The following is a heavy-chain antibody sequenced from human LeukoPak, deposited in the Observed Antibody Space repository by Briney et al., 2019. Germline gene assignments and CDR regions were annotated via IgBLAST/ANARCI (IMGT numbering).Heavy chain of an antibody. J-gene: IGHJ2*01. V-gene: IGHV3-7*03. CDR1: GFTSSSYW. Sequence: QPGGSLRLSCAASGFTSSSYWMSWVRQAPGKGLEWVANIKQDGSEKYYVDSVKGRFTISRDNAKNSLYLQMNSLRAEDTAVYYCANPLHSSGWFWYFDLWGRGTLVTVSS. D-gene: IGHD6-19*01. CDR3: ANPLHSSGWFWYFDL. CDR2: IKQDGSEK.